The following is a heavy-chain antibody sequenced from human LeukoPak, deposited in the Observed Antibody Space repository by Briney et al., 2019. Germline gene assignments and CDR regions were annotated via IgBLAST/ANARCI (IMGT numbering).Heavy chain of an antibody. D-gene: IGHD6-13*01. Sequence: SETLSLTCTVSGGSISSYYWSWIRQPPGKGLEWIGYIYYSGSTNYNPSLKSRLTISVDTSKNQFSLKLSSVTAADTAVYYCAREYSSSWYNWFDPWGQGTLVTVSS. CDR3: AREYSSSWYNWFDP. J-gene: IGHJ5*02. CDR2: IYYSGST. CDR1: GGSISSYY. V-gene: IGHV4-59*01.